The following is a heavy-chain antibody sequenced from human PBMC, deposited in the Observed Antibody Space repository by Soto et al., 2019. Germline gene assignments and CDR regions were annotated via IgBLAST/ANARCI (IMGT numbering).Heavy chain of an antibody. J-gene: IGHJ4*02. CDR2: ISYDGDNK. D-gene: IGHD7-27*01. Sequence: QVQLVESGGGVVQPGKSLRLSCAVSGFTFSRYGMHWVRQAPGKGLEWVAVISYDGDNKFYADSVKGRFTISRDNSQNTLFLQMNSLRAEDTALYYCAKAKMGISHSFGYWGQGALVTVSS. CDR1: GFTFSRYG. V-gene: IGHV3-30*18. CDR3: AKAKMGISHSFGY.